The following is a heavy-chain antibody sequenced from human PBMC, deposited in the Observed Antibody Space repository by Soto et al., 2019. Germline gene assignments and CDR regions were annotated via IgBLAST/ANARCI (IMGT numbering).Heavy chain of an antibody. V-gene: IGHV3-48*01. D-gene: IGHD3-16*01. CDR3: ARDITSNDY. Sequence: GGSLRLSCAASGFTFSSYSMNWVRQAPGKGLEWVSYISTSSRTIYYADSVKGRFTISRDNAKNSLYLQMNSLRAEDTAVYYCARDITSNDYWGQGTLVTVSS. CDR1: GFTFSSYS. CDR2: ISTSSRTI. J-gene: IGHJ4*02.